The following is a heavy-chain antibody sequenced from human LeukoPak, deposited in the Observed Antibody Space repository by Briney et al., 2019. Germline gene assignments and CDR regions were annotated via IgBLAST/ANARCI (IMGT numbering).Heavy chain of an antibody. D-gene: IGHD3-22*01. CDR1: GYTFTIYG. Sequence: ASVKVSCKASGYTFTIYGISWVRQAPGQGLEWMGWISAYNGNTNYAQKLQGRVTITTDTSTSTAYMELRSLRSDDTAVYYCARDRVRVTMIVPRAFDIWGQGTMVTVSS. J-gene: IGHJ3*02. CDR2: ISAYNGNT. CDR3: ARDRVRVTMIVPRAFDI. V-gene: IGHV1-18*01.